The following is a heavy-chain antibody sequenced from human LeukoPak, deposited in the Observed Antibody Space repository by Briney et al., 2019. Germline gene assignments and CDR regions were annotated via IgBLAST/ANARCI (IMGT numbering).Heavy chain of an antibody. CDR2: IWYDGSNK. CDR1: GFTFSSYG. Sequence: GGSLRLSCAASGFTFSSYGMHWVRQAPGKGLEWVAVIWYDGSNKYYADSVKGRFTISRDNSKNTLYLQMNSLRAEDTAVYYCVRAPYYGSGSPPLPFDYWGQGTLVTVSS. J-gene: IGHJ4*02. CDR3: VRAPYYGSGSPPLPFDY. D-gene: IGHD3-10*01. V-gene: IGHV3-33*01.